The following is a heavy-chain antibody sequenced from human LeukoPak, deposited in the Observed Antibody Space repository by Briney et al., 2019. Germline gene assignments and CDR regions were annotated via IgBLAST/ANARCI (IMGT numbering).Heavy chain of an antibody. CDR1: GYTFTGYY. J-gene: IGHJ4*02. Sequence: ASVKVSCKASGYTFTGYYMHWVRQAPGQGLEWVGWINPNSGGTNYAQKLQGRVTMTRDTSISTAYMELSRLRSDDTAVYYCAREVTTGQSFDYWGQGTLVTVSS. CDR3: AREVTTGQSFDY. CDR2: INPNSGGT. D-gene: IGHD4-17*01. V-gene: IGHV1-2*02.